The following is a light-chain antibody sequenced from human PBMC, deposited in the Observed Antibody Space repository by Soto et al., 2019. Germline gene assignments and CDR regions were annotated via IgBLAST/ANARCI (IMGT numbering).Light chain of an antibody. CDR1: SSNIGDRD. CDR3: STWDDSLNGWV. Sequence: QLVLTQPPSASGTPGQRVSISCSGSSSNIGDRDVDWYQQVPGTAPKLLLYGLNQRPSGVPDRFSASKSGASASLAISGLQFEDEAVYYCSTWDDSLNGWVFGGGTKLTVL. J-gene: IGLJ3*02. CDR2: GLN. V-gene: IGLV1-44*01.